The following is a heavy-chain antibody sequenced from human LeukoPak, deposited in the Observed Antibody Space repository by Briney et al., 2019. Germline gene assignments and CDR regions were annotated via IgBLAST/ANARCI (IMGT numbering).Heavy chain of an antibody. CDR3: ARGPWPAASPNFDY. D-gene: IGHD2-2*01. CDR1: GFTFSSHW. Sequence: PGGSLRLSCAASGFTFSSHWMHWVRQAPGKGLVWVSRSNSDGSSTSYADSVKGRFTISRDNSKNTLYLQMNSLRAEDTAVYYCARGPWPAASPNFDYWGQGTLVTVSS. V-gene: IGHV3-74*01. J-gene: IGHJ4*02. CDR2: SNSDGSST.